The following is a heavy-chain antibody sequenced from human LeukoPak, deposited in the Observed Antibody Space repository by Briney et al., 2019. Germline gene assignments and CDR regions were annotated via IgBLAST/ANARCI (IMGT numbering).Heavy chain of an antibody. D-gene: IGHD3-9*01. V-gene: IGHV4-39*01. J-gene: IGHJ4*02. CDR3: ARGIEYYDILTGYLAGGYYFDY. Sequence: SETLSLTCTVSGGSISSSSYYWGWIRQPPGKGLEWIGSIYYSGSTYYNPSLKSRVTISVDTSKNQFSLKLSSVTAADTAVYYCARGIEYYDILTGYLAGGYYFDYWGQGTLVTVSS. CDR1: GGSISSSSYY. CDR2: IYYSGST.